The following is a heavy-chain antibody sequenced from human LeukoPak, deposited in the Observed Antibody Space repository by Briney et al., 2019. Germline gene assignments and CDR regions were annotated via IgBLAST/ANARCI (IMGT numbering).Heavy chain of an antibody. Sequence: GGSLRLSCAASGFPISTNYMSWVRQAPGKGPEWVSIIYSGGNTFYADSVKGRFTISRDSSKNTLFLQMISLRAEDTAVYYCAKDHITMIRGVSYYYYGMDVWGQGTTVTVSS. J-gene: IGHJ6*02. V-gene: IGHV3-53*01. CDR2: IYSGGNT. D-gene: IGHD3-10*01. CDR3: AKDHITMIRGVSYYYYGMDV. CDR1: GFPISTNY.